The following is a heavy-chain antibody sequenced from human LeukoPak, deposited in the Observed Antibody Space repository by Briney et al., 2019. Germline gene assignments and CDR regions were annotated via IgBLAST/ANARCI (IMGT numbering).Heavy chain of an antibody. Sequence: GGSLRLSCAASRFTFGIYWMSWVRQAPGKALEWVANINQDGSETYYVDSVEGRFTISRDNTKNSLYLQMNSLRAEDTALYYCARAATTGTVDYWGQGTLVTVSS. CDR3: ARAATTGTVDY. CDR2: INQDGSET. D-gene: IGHD6-13*01. V-gene: IGHV3-7*01. CDR1: RFTFGIYW. J-gene: IGHJ4*02.